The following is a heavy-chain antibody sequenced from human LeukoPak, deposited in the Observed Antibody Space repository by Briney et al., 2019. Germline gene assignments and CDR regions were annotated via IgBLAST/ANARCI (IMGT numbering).Heavy chain of an antibody. V-gene: IGHV1-3*01. CDR2: INAGNGNT. Sequence: ASVTVSCTASGYTFTSYAMHWVRQAPGQRLEWMGWINAGNGNTKYSQKFQGRVTITRDTSASTAYMELSSLRSEDTAVYYCARTNYYDSSGGLEHFDYWGQGTLVTVSS. CDR1: GYTFTSYA. J-gene: IGHJ4*02. D-gene: IGHD3-22*01. CDR3: ARTNYYDSSGGLEHFDY.